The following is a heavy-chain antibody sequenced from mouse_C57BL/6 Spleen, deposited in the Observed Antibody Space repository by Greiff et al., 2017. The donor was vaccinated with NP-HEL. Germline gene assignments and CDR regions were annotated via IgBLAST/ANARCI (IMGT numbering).Heavy chain of an antibody. Sequence: QVQLKESGPGLVQPSQSLSITCTVSGFSLTSYGVHWVRQSPGKGLEWLGVIWSGGSTDYNAAFISRLSISKDNSKSQVFFKMNSLQADDTAIYYCARGHSNSYYFDYWGQGTTLTVSS. D-gene: IGHD2-5*01. CDR2: IWSGGST. CDR1: GFSLTSYG. CDR3: ARGHSNSYYFDY. V-gene: IGHV2-2*01. J-gene: IGHJ2*01.